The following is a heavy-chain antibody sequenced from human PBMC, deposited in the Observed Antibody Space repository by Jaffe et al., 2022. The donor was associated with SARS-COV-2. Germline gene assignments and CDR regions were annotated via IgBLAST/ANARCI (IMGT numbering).Heavy chain of an antibody. CDR1: GFTFSSYG. CDR3: AKEAKGGTTGYYYGMDV. J-gene: IGHJ6*02. D-gene: IGHD1-1*01. Sequence: QVQLVESGGGVVQPGRSLRLSCAASGFTFSSYGMHWVRQAPGKGLEWVAVISYDGSNKYYADSVKGRFTISRDNSKNTLYLQMNSLRAEDTAVYYCAKEAKGGTTGYYYGMDVWGQGTTVTVSS. CDR2: ISYDGSNK. V-gene: IGHV3-30*18.